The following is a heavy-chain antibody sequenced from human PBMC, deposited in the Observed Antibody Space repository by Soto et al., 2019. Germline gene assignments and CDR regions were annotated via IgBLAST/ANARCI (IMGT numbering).Heavy chain of an antibody. J-gene: IGHJ5*02. CDR3: ATRQGGSYNWFDP. CDR2: LYYSGNT. CDR1: GGSISRSSYS. V-gene: IGHV4-39*01. Sequence: PSETLSLPCPVSGGSISRSSYSWAWIRQPPGKGLEWIGTLYYSGNTYYNPSLKSRVTISVDTSKNQFSLKLSSVTAADTAVYYCATRQGGSYNWFDPWGQGTRVTVSS. D-gene: IGHD2-15*01.